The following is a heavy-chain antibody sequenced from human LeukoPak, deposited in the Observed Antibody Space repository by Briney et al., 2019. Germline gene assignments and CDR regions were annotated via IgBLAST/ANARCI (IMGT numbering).Heavy chain of an antibody. J-gene: IGHJ4*02. D-gene: IGHD2-21*02. CDR3: AREVYCGGDCRYYFDY. CDR1: GGSISSYY. Sequence: PSETLSLTCTVSGGSISSYYWSWIRQPPGKGLEWIGYIYYSGSTKYNPSLKSRVTISVDTSKNQFSLKLSSVTAADTGVYYCAREVYCGGDCRYYFDYWGQGTLVTVSS. CDR2: IYYSGST. V-gene: IGHV4-59*01.